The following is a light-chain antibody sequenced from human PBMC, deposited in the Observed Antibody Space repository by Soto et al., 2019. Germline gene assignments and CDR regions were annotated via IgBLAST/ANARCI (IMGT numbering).Light chain of an antibody. Sequence: DIQMTQSPSSLSSSVGDRVTITCRASQGIRNDLDWYQQKPGKAPKRLIYAASTLESGVPSRFSATVSGTEFSLTITSLQPEDFATYYCQQLFDSPITFGQGTRLEIK. J-gene: IGKJ5*01. CDR2: AAS. CDR3: QQLFDSPIT. CDR1: QGIRND. V-gene: IGKV1-17*01.